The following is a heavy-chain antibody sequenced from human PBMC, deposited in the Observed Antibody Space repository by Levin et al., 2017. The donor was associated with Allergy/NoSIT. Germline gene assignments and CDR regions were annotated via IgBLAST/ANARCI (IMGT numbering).Heavy chain of an antibody. CDR2: ISGNGGST. CDR1: GFTFSSYA. V-gene: IGHV3-23*01. Sequence: GESLKISCAASGFTFSSYAMSWVRQAPGKGLQWLSGISGNGGSTNCAVSVKGRFTISRDNSRNTLFLLMNSLLADDPAVYFCTKGSAGSLPKLNFGYWGQGALVTVSS. D-gene: IGHD4-23*01. CDR3: TKGSAGSLPKLNFGY. J-gene: IGHJ4*02.